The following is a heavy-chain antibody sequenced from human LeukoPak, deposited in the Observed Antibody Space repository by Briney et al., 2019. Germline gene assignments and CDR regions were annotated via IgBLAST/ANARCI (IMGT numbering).Heavy chain of an antibody. V-gene: IGHV3-11*01. CDR3: VRDIRDCAIADCCTYYHYGMDV. D-gene: IGHD2-21*01. CDR1: GITFSDYY. J-gene: IGHJ6*02. Sequence: GGSLRLSCAASGITFSDYYMSWIRQAPGKGLEWVSQISSSGSTIYYTDSVRGRFTISRDNAKNSLYLQMSNLRAEDTAVYYCVRDIRDCAIADCCTYYHYGMDVWGQGTTVTVSS. CDR2: ISSSGSTI.